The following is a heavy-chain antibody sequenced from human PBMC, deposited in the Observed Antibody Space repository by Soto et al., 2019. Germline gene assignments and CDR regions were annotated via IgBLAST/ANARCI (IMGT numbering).Heavy chain of an antibody. CDR3: ARLTSWRYYYGMDV. CDR2: MNPNSGNT. V-gene: IGHV1-8*01. J-gene: IGHJ6*02. D-gene: IGHD5-12*01. CDR1: GYTFTSYD. Sequence: WASVKVSCKASGYTFTSYDINWVRQATGQGLEWMGWMNPNSGNTGYAQKFQGRVTMTRNTSISTAYMELSSLRSEDTAVYYCARLTSWRYYYGMDVWGQGTTVTVSS.